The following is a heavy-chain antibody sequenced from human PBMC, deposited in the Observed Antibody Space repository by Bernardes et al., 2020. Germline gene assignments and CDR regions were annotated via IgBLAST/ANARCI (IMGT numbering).Heavy chain of an antibody. CDR2: ISGGGDNT. D-gene: IGHD2-2*01. J-gene: IGHJ4*02. CDR1: GFTFSSYA. V-gene: IGHV3-23*01. Sequence: GGSLRLSCAASGFTFSSYAMSWVRQAPGKGLEWVSSISGGGDNTYNAESVRGRFTISRDNSKNTLYLQMNSLKAEDTAVYYCAKELGYGSSTSCAPFDYWGQGTLVTVSS. CDR3: AKELGYGSSTSCAPFDY.